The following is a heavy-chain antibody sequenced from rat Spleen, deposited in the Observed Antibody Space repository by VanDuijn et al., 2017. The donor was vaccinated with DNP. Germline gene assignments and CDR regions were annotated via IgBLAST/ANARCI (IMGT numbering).Heavy chain of an antibody. CDR3: ARGGRSYFDY. CDR1: GFTFSDYH. J-gene: IGHJ3*01. CDR2: VSYDGSST. V-gene: IGHV5-7*01. D-gene: IGHD1-11*01. Sequence: EVQLVESGGGLVQPGRSLKFSCAASGFTFSDYHMAWVRQAPKKGLEWVATVSYDGSSTYYRDSVKGRFTISRDDAESSLQLQMNSLRSEDTATYYCARGGRSYFDYWGQDTLVTVSS.